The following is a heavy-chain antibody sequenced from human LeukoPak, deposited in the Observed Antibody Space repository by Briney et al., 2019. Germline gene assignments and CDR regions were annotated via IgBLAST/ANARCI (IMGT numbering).Heavy chain of an antibody. Sequence: SVKVSCKASGGTFSSYAISWVRQAPRQGLEWMGGIIPIFGTANYAQKFQGRVTITTDESTSTAYMELSSLRSEDTAVYYCARERDSSGYFPIWGQGTMVTVSS. D-gene: IGHD3-22*01. CDR3: ARERDSSGYFPI. J-gene: IGHJ3*02. CDR2: IIPIFGTA. CDR1: GGTFSSYA. V-gene: IGHV1-69*05.